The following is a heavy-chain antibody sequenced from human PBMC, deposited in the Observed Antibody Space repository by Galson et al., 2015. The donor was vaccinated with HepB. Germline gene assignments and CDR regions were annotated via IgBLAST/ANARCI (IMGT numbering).Heavy chain of an antibody. CDR2: INAGNGNT. V-gene: IGHV1-3*01. D-gene: IGHD1-7*01. J-gene: IGHJ5*02. CDR1: GYTFINYV. CDR3: ARGAIGGTTNWFDP. Sequence: SVKVSCKPSGYTFINYVIHWVRQAPGQRPEWMGWINAGNGNTKYSQTFQGRVTITRDTSASTAFMELSNLRSEDTAVYYCARGAIGGTTNWFDPWGQGTLVTVSS.